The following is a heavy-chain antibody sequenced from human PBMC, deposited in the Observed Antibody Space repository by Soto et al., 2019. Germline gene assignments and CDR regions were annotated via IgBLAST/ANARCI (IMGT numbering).Heavy chain of an antibody. V-gene: IGHV1-69*01. CDR2: IIPIFGTA. CDR1: GGTFSSYA. Sequence: QVQLVQSGAEVKKPGSSVKVSCKASGGTFSSYAISWVRQAPGHGLEWTGGIIPIFGTANYAQKFQGRVTITADESTSTAYMELSSLRSEDTAVYYCARGDDILTGYYYYGMDVWGQGTTVTVSS. J-gene: IGHJ6*02. CDR3: ARGDDILTGYYYYGMDV. D-gene: IGHD3-9*01.